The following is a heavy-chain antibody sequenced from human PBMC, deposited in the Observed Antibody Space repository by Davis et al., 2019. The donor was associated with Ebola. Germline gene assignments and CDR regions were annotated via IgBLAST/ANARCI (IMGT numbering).Heavy chain of an antibody. V-gene: IGHV3-53*04. CDR3: ARLVVPAAHYYYGMDV. D-gene: IGHD2-2*01. CDR1: GFTVSSNY. Sequence: PGGSLRLSCAASGFTVSSNYMSWVRQAPGKGLEWVSVIYSGGSTYYADSVKGRFTISRHNSKNTLYLQMNSLRAEDTAVYYCARLVVPAAHYYYGMDVWGQGTTVTVSS. CDR2: IYSGGST. J-gene: IGHJ6*02.